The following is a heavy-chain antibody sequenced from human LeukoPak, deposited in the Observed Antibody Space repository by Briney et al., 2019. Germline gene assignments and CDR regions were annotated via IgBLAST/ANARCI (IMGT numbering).Heavy chain of an antibody. CDR2: ISGSGGST. CDR1: GFTFSSYA. CDR3: AKGEYFFDSSGPYYFDY. D-gene: IGHD3-22*01. Sequence: GGSLRLSCAASGFTFSSYAMSWVRQAPGKGLEWVSAISGSGGSTYYADSVKGRFTISRDNSKDTLYLQMNSLRAEDTAVYYCAKGEYFFDSSGPYYFDYWGQGTLVTVSS. V-gene: IGHV3-23*01. J-gene: IGHJ4*02.